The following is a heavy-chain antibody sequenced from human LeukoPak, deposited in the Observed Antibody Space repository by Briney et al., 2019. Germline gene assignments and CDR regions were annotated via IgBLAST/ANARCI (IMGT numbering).Heavy chain of an antibody. CDR1: GFTFGDYA. J-gene: IGHJ4*02. CDR3: ARGPIYSSGWYYFDY. Sequence: PGGSLRLSCTASGFTFGDYAMSWVRQAPGKGLEWVANIKQDGSEKYYVDSVKGRFTISRDNAKNSLYLQMNSLRAEDTAVYYCARGPIYSSGWYYFDYWGQGTLVTVSS. V-gene: IGHV3-7*01. D-gene: IGHD6-19*01. CDR2: IKQDGSEK.